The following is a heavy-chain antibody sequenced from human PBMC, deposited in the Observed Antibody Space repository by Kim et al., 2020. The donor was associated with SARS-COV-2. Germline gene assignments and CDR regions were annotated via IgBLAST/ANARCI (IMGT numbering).Heavy chain of an antibody. CDR3: ASLSSTSGSYYYYGMDV. D-gene: IGHD2-2*01. J-gene: IGHJ6*02. Sequence: LKSRVTISVDTSKNQFSLKLSSVTAADTAVYYCASLSSTSGSYYYYGMDVWGQGTTVTVSS. V-gene: IGHV4-39*01.